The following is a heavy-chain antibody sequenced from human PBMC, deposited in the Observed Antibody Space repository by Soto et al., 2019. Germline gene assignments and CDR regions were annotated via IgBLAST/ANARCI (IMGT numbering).Heavy chain of an antibody. J-gene: IGHJ6*02. CDR1: GGSISSGGYS. V-gene: IGHV4-30-2*01. CDR2: IYHSGST. Sequence: SETLSLTCAVSGGSISSGGYSWSWIRQPPGKGLEWIGYIYHSGSTYYNPSLKSRVTISVDRSKNQFSLKLSSVTAADTAVYYCARDLHCYGMDVWGQGTTVTVSS. CDR3: ARDLHCYGMDV.